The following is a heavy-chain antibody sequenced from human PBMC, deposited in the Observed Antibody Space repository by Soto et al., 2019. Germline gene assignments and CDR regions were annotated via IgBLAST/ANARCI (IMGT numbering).Heavy chain of an antibody. V-gene: IGHV1-46*03. CDR1: GYTFTSSH. D-gene: IGHD2-21*01. CDR2: IDCRGGTT. J-gene: IGHJ4*02. CDR3: TREGDGDGWEVVLDY. Sequence: QVQLVQSGAEVKKPGATVKLSCTASGYTFTSSHMNWVRQVPGQGLEWTGVIDCRGGTTSYTQKFQGRVTMITDASTSTVYMYLDSLRSEDTAVYYCTREGDGDGWEVVLDYWCQGTLVTVSS.